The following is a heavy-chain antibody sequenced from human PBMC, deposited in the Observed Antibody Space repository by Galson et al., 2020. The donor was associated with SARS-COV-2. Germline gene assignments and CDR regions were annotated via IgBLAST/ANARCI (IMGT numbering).Heavy chain of an antibody. J-gene: IGHJ6*02. V-gene: IGHV1-18*01. CDR2: LSAYNGDT. CDR3: ARDYNRHRGGYYYGMDV. D-gene: IGHD1-1*01. Sequence: ASVKASCKASASTFTSYGISWVRQAPGQGLHWMGWLSAYNGDTTYTQKFQARLTITTDTSTSTAYMERRSRRSDDTAVYYGARDYNRHRGGYYYGMDVWGQGTTVTVSS. CDR1: ASTFTSYG.